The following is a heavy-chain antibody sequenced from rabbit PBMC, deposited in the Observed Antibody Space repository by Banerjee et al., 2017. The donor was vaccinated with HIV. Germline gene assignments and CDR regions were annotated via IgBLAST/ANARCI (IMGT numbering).Heavy chain of an antibody. CDR3: ARSYTYGYSVYADGLNL. Sequence: QQLVESGGGLVKPGASLTLTCKASGFDFIDNYVMRWVRQAPGKGLEWIVCIYAGSSGSTYYASWAKGRFTISKASSTTLTLQMTSLTAADTATYFCARSYTYGYSVYADGLNLWGQGTLVTVS. CDR2: IYAGSSGST. V-gene: IGHV1S40*01. J-gene: IGHJ4*01. CDR1: GFDFIDNYV. D-gene: IGHD6-1*01.